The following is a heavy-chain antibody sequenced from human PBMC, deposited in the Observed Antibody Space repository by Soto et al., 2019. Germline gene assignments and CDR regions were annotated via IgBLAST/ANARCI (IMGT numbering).Heavy chain of an antibody. J-gene: IGHJ3*02. Sequence: SLRLSCAASGFTFSSYGMHWVRQAPGKGLEWVAVISYDGSNKYYADSVKGRFTISRDNSKNTLYLQVNSLRAEDTAVYYCAKAPNTMVSLDIWGQGTMVTVS. CDR1: GFTFSSYG. V-gene: IGHV3-30*18. CDR2: ISYDGSNK. CDR3: AKAPNTMVSLDI. D-gene: IGHD3-10*01.